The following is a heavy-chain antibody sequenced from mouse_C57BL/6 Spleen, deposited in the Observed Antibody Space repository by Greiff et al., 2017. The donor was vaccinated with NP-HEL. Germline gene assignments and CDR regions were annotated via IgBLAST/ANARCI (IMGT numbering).Heavy chain of an antibody. D-gene: IGHD2-3*01. CDR3: ARRSYDGYFAY. CDR1: GYTFTSYW. CDR2: IHPNSGST. Sequence: VKLQQPGAELVKPGASVKLSCKASGYTFTSYWMHWVKQRPGQGLEWIGMIHPNSGSTNYNEKFKSKATLTVDKSSSTAYMQLSSLTSEDSAVYYCARRSYDGYFAYWGQGTLVTVSA. J-gene: IGHJ3*01. V-gene: IGHV1-64*01.